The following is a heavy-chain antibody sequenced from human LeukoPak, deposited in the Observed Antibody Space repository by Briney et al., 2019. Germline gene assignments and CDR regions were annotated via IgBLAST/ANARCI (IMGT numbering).Heavy chain of an antibody. J-gene: IGHJ4*02. CDR3: ARKGATTSYSFDY. D-gene: IGHD1-26*01. Sequence: GGSLRLSCEASGFTFNFYTMTWVRQAPGKGLEWVSSIDSSSNLIHYGDSVKGRFIISRDNAKNSLYLQMDSLSPEDTAVYYCARKGATTSYSFDYWGQGTLVTVSS. CDR1: GFTFNFYT. V-gene: IGHV3-21*01. CDR2: IDSSSNLI.